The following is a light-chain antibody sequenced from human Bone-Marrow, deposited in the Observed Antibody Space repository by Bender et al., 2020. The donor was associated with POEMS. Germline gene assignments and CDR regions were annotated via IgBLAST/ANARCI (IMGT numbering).Light chain of an antibody. CDR3: SSYSYTDTLI. Sequence: QSALTQPASVSGSPGQSITISCAGTSSDVGAYNYVSWYQQHPGKAPKVVIYEVSDRPSGVSNRFSGSKSGSTASLTISGLQAEDEADYFCSSYSYTDTLIFGGGTKVTVL. CDR1: SSDVGAYNY. V-gene: IGLV2-14*01. J-gene: IGLJ2*01. CDR2: EVS.